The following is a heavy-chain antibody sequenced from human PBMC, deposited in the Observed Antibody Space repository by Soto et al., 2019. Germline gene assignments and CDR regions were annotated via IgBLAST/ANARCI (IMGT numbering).Heavy chain of an antibody. CDR3: ARDGGGATFDY. CDR2: IIPLFGTT. J-gene: IGHJ4*02. Sequence: QVQLVQSGAEVRKPGSSVKVSCEASGGTFSSYALNWMRQAPGQGLEWMGGIIPLFGTTTYAEKFQGRVTTTADESTRTAFLELSSLTSEDTAVYYCARDGGGATFDYWGQGTLVTVSS. V-gene: IGHV1-69*12. CDR1: GGTFSSYA. D-gene: IGHD1-26*01.